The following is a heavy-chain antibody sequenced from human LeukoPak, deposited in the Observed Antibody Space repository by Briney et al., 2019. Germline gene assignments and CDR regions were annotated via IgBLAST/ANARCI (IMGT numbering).Heavy chain of an antibody. CDR3: VGSSGWLFDY. D-gene: IGHD6-19*01. J-gene: IGHJ4*02. Sequence: GGSLGLSCAGTGFTFSNYWMNWVRQAPGKGLEWVANIKEDGSRINYVDSVKGRFTISRDNAKNSVYLQMDNLRAEDTAVYYCVGSSGWLFDYWGQGILVAVSS. V-gene: IGHV3-7*01. CDR1: GFTFSNYW. CDR2: IKEDGSRI.